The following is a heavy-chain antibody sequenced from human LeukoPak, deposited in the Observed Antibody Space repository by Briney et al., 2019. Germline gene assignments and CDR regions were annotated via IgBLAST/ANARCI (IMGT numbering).Heavy chain of an antibody. CDR1: GYTFTSYY. CDR2: INPSGGST. J-gene: IGHJ5*02. CDR3: ARGLGGIAVAGRFYWFDP. V-gene: IGHV1-46*01. Sequence: ASVKVSCKASGYTFTSYYMHWVRQAPGQGLEWMGIINPSGGSTSYAQKFQGRVTMTRDMSTSTVYMELSSLRSEDTAVYYCARGLGGIAVAGRFYWFDPWGQGTLVTVSS. D-gene: IGHD6-19*01.